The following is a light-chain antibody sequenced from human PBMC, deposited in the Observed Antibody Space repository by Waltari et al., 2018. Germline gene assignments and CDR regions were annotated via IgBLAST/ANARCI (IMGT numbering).Light chain of an antibody. Sequence: DIQMTQSPSSLSASVGDTVTVTCRASQNIRTHLNWYQQKPATAPKLLIYAASTLHRGVPSRFSARASGTDFTLTVTNLQPDDFAVYFCQQSFSSPWTFGQGTRV. CDR3: QQSFSSPWT. J-gene: IGKJ1*01. V-gene: IGKV1-39*01. CDR2: AAS. CDR1: QNIRTH.